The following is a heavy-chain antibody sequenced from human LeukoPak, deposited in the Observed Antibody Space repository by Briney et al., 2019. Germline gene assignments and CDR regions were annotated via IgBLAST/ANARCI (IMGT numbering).Heavy chain of an antibody. Sequence: ASVKASCKVSGYSLIEVAMHWVRQAPGKGLEWVGSFDPEDGEDGETHYGQKFQGRVTMTEDASTDTAYMELSSLTSEDTAVYYCAMTDRYAGRPFDYWGQGTLVTVSS. J-gene: IGHJ4*02. V-gene: IGHV1-24*01. CDR2: FDPEDGEDGET. CDR3: AMTDRYAGRPFDY. D-gene: IGHD1-1*01. CDR1: GYSLIEVA.